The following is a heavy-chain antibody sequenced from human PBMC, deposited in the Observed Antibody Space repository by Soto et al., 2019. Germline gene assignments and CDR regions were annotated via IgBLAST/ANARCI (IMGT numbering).Heavy chain of an antibody. D-gene: IGHD6-13*01. J-gene: IGHJ4*02. Sequence: QVQLQESGPGLVKPSGTLSVTCGVSGGSIRSNKWWSWVRQPPGKGLEWIGEIYHSGSTNYNPSLKSRVTISVDKSKNQFPLKLNSVTAADTAVYYCARWGEWMQQVVGGQGTLGTVSS. CDR2: IYHSGST. CDR1: GGSIRSNKW. CDR3: ARWGEWMQQVV. V-gene: IGHV4-4*02.